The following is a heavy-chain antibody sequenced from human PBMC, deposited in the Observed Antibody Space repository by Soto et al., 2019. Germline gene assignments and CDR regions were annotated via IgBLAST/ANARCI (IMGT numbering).Heavy chain of an antibody. V-gene: IGHV1-8*01. J-gene: IGHJ4*02. CDR1: GYTFTSYD. Sequence: ASVKVSCKASGYTFTSYDINWVRQATGQGLEWMGWMNPNSGNTGYAQKFQGRVTITRDTSASTAYMELSSLRSEDTAVYYCAREGGSYYPFDYWGQGTLVTVSS. CDR2: MNPNSGNT. D-gene: IGHD1-26*01. CDR3: AREGGSYYPFDY.